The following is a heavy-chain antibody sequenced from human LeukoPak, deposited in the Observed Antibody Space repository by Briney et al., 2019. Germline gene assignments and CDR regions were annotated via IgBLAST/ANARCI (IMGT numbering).Heavy chain of an antibody. CDR2: ISSSSGYL. D-gene: IGHD1-26*01. V-gene: IGHV3-21*01. J-gene: IGHJ4*02. Sequence: GGSLRLSCTAPGFTFSIYNMNWVRQAPGKGLEWVALISSSSGYLYYTDSVKGRFTISRDNAKNSLYLQMNSLRAEDTAVYYCARGSHWEPLYYFDYWGQGNLVTVSS. CDR1: GFTFSIYN. CDR3: ARGSHWEPLYYFDY.